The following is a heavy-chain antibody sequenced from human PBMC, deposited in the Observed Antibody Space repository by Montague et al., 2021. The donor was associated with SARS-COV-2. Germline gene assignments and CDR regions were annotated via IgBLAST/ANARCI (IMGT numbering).Heavy chain of an antibody. Sequence: SLRLSCAASGFTFSKFAISWVRQAPGKGLEWVAVIEHEYRTIWHXASVQGRFTISRDDSKNTLYLQVASLRVEDTAVYFCAREFPGDYGYYYYYSMDVWGKGTTVTVSS. J-gene: IGHJ6*03. CDR2: IEHEYRTI. V-gene: IGHV3-23*03. CDR3: AREFPGDYGYYYYYSMDV. D-gene: IGHD4/OR15-4a*01. CDR1: GFTFSKFA.